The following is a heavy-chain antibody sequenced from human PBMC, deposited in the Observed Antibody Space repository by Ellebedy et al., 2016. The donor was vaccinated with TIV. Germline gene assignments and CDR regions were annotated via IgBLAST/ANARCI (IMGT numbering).Heavy chain of an antibody. D-gene: IGHD3-10*01. V-gene: IGHV4-59*01. CDR1: GGSISSYY. Sequence: SETLSLTCTVSGGSISSYYWSWIRQPPGKGLEWIGYIYYSGSTNYNPSLKSRVTISVDTSKNQFSLKLSSVTAADTAVYYCARQLGELLGYNWFDPWGQGTLVTVSS. J-gene: IGHJ5*02. CDR2: IYYSGST. CDR3: ARQLGELLGYNWFDP.